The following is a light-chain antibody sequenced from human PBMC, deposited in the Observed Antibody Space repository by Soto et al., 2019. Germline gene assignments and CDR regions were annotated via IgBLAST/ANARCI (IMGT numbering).Light chain of an antibody. V-gene: IGKV1-39*01. J-gene: IGKJ1*01. Sequence: DIQMTQSPSSLSASVGDRVIITCRASQTISSHLNWYQKKSGKDPNLMVYAASSLQSGVPSRFTGSDSGTDFTLTLSSLQTEDFATYDGQQRYSTPLTFGQGTKVDIK. CDR3: QQRYSTPLT. CDR2: AAS. CDR1: QTISSH.